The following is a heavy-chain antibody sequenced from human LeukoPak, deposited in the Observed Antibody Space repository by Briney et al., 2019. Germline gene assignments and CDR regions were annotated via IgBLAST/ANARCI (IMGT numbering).Heavy chain of an antibody. D-gene: IGHD3-22*01. V-gene: IGHV4-59*01. CDR3: ARVDDTSGYFYKFDY. Sequence: SETLSHTCSVSGGSISNYYWSWIRQPPGKGLEWVAYIHYSGNTNYNPSLKSRVIISVDTSKNQFSLKLASVTAADTAVYYCARVDDTSGYFYKFDYWGQGTLVTVSS. CDR2: IHYSGNT. J-gene: IGHJ4*02. CDR1: GGSISNYY.